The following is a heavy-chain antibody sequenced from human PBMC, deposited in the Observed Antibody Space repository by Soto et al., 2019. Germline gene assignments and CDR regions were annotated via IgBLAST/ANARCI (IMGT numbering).Heavy chain of an antibody. Sequence: SVKVSCKASGGTFSSYAISWVRQAPGQGLEWMGGIIPIFGTANYAQKFQGRVTITADESTSTAYMELSSLRSEDTAVYYCARGYSYGYGVYFDYRGQGTLVTVSS. D-gene: IGHD5-18*01. CDR3: ARGYSYGYGVYFDY. CDR2: IIPIFGTA. J-gene: IGHJ4*02. CDR1: GGTFSSYA. V-gene: IGHV1-69*13.